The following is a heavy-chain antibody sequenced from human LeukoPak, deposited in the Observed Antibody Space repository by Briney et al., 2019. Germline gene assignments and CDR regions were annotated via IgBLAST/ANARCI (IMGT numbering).Heavy chain of an antibody. CDR3: ARGIVEDFDWFCIGH. CDR2: ISYDGTNK. D-gene: IGHD3-9*01. CDR1: GFTFSSYG. V-gene: IGHV3-30*19. J-gene: IGHJ4*02. Sequence: PGRSLRLSCAASGFTFSSYGMHWVRQAPGKGLEWVADISYDGTNKYYADSVKGRFTISRDNSRNTLYLQMNSLRAEDTAVYYCARGIVEDFDWFCIGHWGQGTLVTVSS.